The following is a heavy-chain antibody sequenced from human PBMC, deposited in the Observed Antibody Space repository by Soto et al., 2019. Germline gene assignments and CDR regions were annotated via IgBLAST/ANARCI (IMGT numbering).Heavy chain of an antibody. Sequence: GGSLRLSCAASGFTFSSYAMSWVRQAPGKGLEWVSAISGSGGSTYYADSVKGRFTISRDNSKNTLYLQMNSLRAEDTAVYYCAKAGGWVGSSWHRLEGPFDYWGQGTLVTVSS. CDR3: AKAGGWVGSSWHRLEGPFDY. J-gene: IGHJ4*02. V-gene: IGHV3-23*01. CDR1: GFTFSSYA. CDR2: ISGSGGST. D-gene: IGHD6-13*01.